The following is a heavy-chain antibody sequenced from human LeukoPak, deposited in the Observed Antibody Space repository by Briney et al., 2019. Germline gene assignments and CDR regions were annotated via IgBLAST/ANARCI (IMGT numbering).Heavy chain of an antibody. D-gene: IGHD6-19*01. CDR1: GLHFSGTA. V-gene: IGHV3-23*01. CDR2: ISHDGMNA. CDR3: AKDGAQYSSGPECDP. J-gene: IGHJ5*02. Sequence: GGSLRLSCAASGLHFSGTAMSWVRQAPGKGLEWVSAISHDGMNAYYADSVKGRFTISRDNFRKPVSLEMSSLTAADTGVYYCAKDGAQYSSGPECDPRGQGALVTVSP.